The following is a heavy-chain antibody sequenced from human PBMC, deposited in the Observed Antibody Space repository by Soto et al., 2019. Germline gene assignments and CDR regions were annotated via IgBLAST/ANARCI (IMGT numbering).Heavy chain of an antibody. V-gene: IGHV3-23*01. CDR3: AKYASSTWSLFDY. J-gene: IGHJ4*02. Sequence: GGSLRLSCAASGFTFDSFGMTWVRQAPGKGLEWVSSISGSGTSTYYADSVKGRFTISRDNSKNTLYLQVNSLRAEDTALYYCAKYASSTWSLFDYWGQGTLVTVSS. D-gene: IGHD6-13*01. CDR1: GFTFDSFG. CDR2: ISGSGTST.